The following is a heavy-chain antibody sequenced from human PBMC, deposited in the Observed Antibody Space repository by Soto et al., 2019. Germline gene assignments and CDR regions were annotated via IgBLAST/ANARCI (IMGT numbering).Heavy chain of an antibody. J-gene: IGHJ6*03. Sequence: SETLSLTCTVSGGSISSYYWSWIRQPPGKGLEWIGYIYYSGSTNYNPSLKSRVTISVDTSKNQFSLKLSSVTAADTAVYYCARVDIVVVPAAIFHMDVWGKGTTVTVSS. CDR3: ARVDIVVVPAAIFHMDV. D-gene: IGHD2-2*03. CDR2: IYYSGST. V-gene: IGHV4-59*01. CDR1: GGSISSYY.